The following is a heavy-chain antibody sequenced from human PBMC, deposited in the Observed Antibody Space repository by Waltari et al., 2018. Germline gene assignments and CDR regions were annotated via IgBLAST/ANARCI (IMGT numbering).Heavy chain of an antibody. Sequence: EVQLVESGGGLVKPGGSLRLSCAASGFTFSSYSMTWVRQAPGKGLEWVSSISSSSSDIYYADSVKGRFTISRDNAKNSLYLQMNSLRAEDTAVYYCAREPNSIAAASGRYYYMDVWGKGTTVTVSS. CDR2: ISSSSSDI. CDR1: GFTFSSYS. CDR3: AREPNSIAAASGRYYYMDV. J-gene: IGHJ6*03. V-gene: IGHV3-21*01. D-gene: IGHD6-13*01.